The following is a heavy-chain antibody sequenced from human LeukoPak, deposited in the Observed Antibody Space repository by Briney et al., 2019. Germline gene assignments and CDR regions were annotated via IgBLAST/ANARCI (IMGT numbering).Heavy chain of an antibody. CDR1: GGSFRGYY. CDR2: INHDGST. J-gene: IGHJ6*02. V-gene: IGHV4-34*01. D-gene: IGHD3-16*01. Sequence: SETLSLTCGVYGGSFRGYYWSWIRQPPGKGLEWIGEINHDGSTHYNPSLKSRVTISVDTSKNQFSLKLSSVTAADTAVYYCARGFGYVWGQGTTITVSS. CDR3: ARGFGYV.